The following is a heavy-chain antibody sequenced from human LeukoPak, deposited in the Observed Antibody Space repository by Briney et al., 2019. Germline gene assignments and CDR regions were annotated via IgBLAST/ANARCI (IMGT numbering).Heavy chain of an antibody. CDR2: ISHSGST. V-gene: IGHV4-34*01. Sequence: PSGTLSLTCAVYGGSFSGYYWSWIRQPPGKGLEWIGEISHSGSTNYNVSLKSRVTISLDTSKNQFSLKLTSVTAADTAVYYCARYFDWPYAFDIWGQGTEVTVSS. J-gene: IGHJ3*02. CDR3: ARYFDWPYAFDI. CDR1: GGSFSGYY. D-gene: IGHD3-9*01.